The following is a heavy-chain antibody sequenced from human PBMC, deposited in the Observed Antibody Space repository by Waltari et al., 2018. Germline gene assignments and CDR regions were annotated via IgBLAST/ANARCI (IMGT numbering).Heavy chain of an antibody. CDR1: GYTFTGYY. CDR3: ARTGAAGTGGGVFVG. V-gene: IGHV1-2*02. Sequence: QVQLVQSGAEVKKPGASVKVSCKASGYTFTGYYMHWVRQAPGQGLEWMGWLNPNSGGTNYAQKYQVRVTMTRDKSLSTAYMELSRLRSDDTAVYYCARTGAAGTGGGVFVGWGQGTLFTVSS. D-gene: IGHD6-13*01. CDR2: LNPNSGGT. J-gene: IGHJ4*02.